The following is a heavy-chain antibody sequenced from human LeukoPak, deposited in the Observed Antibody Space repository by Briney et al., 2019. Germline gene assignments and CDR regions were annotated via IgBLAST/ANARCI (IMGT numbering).Heavy chain of an antibody. J-gene: IGHJ4*02. Sequence: GESLQISCKGSGYSFTSYWIGWVRQMPGKGLEWMGIIYPGDSDTRYSPSFQGQVTISADKSISTAYLQWSSLKASDTAMYYCARFSNLGYCSGGSCPNDYWGQGTLVTVSS. D-gene: IGHD2-15*01. CDR2: IYPGDSDT. CDR1: GYSFTSYW. V-gene: IGHV5-51*01. CDR3: ARFSNLGYCSGGSCPNDY.